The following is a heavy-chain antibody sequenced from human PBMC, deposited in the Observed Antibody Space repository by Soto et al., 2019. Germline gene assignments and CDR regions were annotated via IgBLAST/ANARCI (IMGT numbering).Heavy chain of an antibody. V-gene: IGHV1-69*01. CDR2: IIPIFGTA. Sequence: QVQLVQSGAEVKKPGSSVKVSCKASGGTFSSYAISWVRQAPGQGLEWMGGIIPIFGTANYAQKFQGRVTITADESTRTAYMELSSLRSEDTAVYYWARGGIACRPGAFDIWGQGPMVTVSS. CDR1: GGTFSSYA. CDR3: ARGGIACRPGAFDI. J-gene: IGHJ3*02. D-gene: IGHD6-6*01.